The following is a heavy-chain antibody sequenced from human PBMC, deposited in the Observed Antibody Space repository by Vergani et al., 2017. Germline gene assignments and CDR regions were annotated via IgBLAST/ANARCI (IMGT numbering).Heavy chain of an antibody. CDR2: ISSSSSYI. CDR3: ARDSSYYGSGSYPYYYYDGMDV. V-gene: IGHV3-21*01. Sequence: EVQLVESGGGLVKPGGSLRLSCAASGFTFSSYSMNWVRKAPGKGLEWVSSISSSSSYIYYADSVKGRFTISRDNAKNSLYLQMNSLRAEDTAVYYCARDSSYYGSGSYPYYYYDGMDVWGQGTTVTVSS. J-gene: IGHJ6*02. D-gene: IGHD3-10*01. CDR1: GFTFSSYS.